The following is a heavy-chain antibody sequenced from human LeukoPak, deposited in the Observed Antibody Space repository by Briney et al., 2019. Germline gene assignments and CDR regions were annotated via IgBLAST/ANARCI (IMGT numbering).Heavy chain of an antibody. V-gene: IGHV1-2*06. J-gene: IGHJ6*02. CDR1: GYTFTGFY. D-gene: IGHD3-10*01. CDR2: ISPNSGGT. CDR3: ARAAPITMVRGVIKGMDV. Sequence: GASVKVSCKASGYTFTGFYMHWVRQAPGQGLEWMGRISPNSGGTNYAQKFQGRVTMTRDTSISTAYMELSRLRSDDTAVYYCARAAPITMVRGVIKGMDVWGQGTTVTVSS.